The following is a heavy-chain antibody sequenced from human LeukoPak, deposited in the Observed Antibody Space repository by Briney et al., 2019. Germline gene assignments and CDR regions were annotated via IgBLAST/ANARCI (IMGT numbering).Heavy chain of an antibody. CDR1: GYSFTNYW. D-gene: IGHD2-2*01. CDR3: ARHNALGYCSSTSCLGMDV. J-gene: IGHJ6*02. Sequence: GESLKISCKCSGYSFTNYWIGWVRQMPGKDLEWMGIIYPGDSDTRYSPSFQGQVTISADKSISTAFLQWSSLKASDTAMYYCARHNALGYCSSTSCLGMDVWGQGTTVTVSS. V-gene: IGHV5-51*01. CDR2: IYPGDSDT.